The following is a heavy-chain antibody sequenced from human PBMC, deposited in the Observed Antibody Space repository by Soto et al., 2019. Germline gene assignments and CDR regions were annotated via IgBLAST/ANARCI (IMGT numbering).Heavy chain of an antibody. CDR1: GYSVTTSNW. V-gene: IGHV4-28*01. Sequence: QLQLQESGPGLVKPSDTLSLTCAVSGYSVTTSNWWGWIRQPPGKGLEWIGYIYHSGATFYNPSLQSRVTMSVDMSKNQFSLKLRSVTAVDTAVYYCARYFCTSTTCNGQFDYWGQGTLVTVSS. CDR2: IYHSGAT. D-gene: IGHD2-2*01. J-gene: IGHJ4*02. CDR3: ARYFCTSTTCNGQFDY.